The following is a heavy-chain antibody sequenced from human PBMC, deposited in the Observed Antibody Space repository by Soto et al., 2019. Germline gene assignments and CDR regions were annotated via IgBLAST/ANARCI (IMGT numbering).Heavy chain of an antibody. V-gene: IGHV1-69*01. J-gene: IGHJ6*02. Sequence: QVQLVQSGAEVKKPGSSVKVSCKTSRDTFNKYAFNWVRQAPGQGLEWMGWIIPIFSSRNYAEKFQGRVTITADDSTSTAYMELRSLRFEDTAIYYCARGEPYLGVWGQGTTVTASS. CDR2: IIPIFSSR. CDR1: RDTFNKYA. D-gene: IGHD3-16*01. CDR3: ARGEPYLGV.